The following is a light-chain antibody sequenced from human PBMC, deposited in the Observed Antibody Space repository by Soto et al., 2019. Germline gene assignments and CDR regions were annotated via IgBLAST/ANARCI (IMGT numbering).Light chain of an antibody. J-gene: IGKJ4*01. CDR3: QNYKSVPLT. V-gene: IGKV1-27*01. CDR1: QDISNY. CDR2: EAS. Sequence: DIQMTQSPSSLSASIGDRVTITCRASQDISNYLAWYQQKPGKVPKVLIYEASTLQSGVPSRFSGSGSGTDFTLTISRLQPEDVATYYCQNYKSVPLTFGGGTKVEVE.